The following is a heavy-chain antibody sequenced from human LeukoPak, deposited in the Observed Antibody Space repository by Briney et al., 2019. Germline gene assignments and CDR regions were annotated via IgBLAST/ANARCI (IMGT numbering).Heavy chain of an antibody. D-gene: IGHD6-19*01. J-gene: IGHJ5*02. CDR1: GGSISSYY. Sequence: SETPSLICTVSGGSISSYYWSWIRQPPGKGLEWIGYIYYSGSTNYNPSLKSRVTISVDTSKNQFSLKLSSVTAADTAVYYCARDRRLGWFDPWGQGTLVTVSS. V-gene: IGHV4-59*01. CDR2: IYYSGST. CDR3: ARDRRLGWFDP.